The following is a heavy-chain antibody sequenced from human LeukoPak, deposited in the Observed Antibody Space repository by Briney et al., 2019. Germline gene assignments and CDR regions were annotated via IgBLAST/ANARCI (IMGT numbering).Heavy chain of an antibody. D-gene: IGHD1-26*01. V-gene: IGHV1-69*13. CDR3: ARPVGSKDAFAI. CDR2: IIPIFGTA. J-gene: IGHJ3*02. Sequence: SVKVSCKASGRTFSSYAISWVRQAPGQGLEWMGGIIPIFGTANYAQKFQGRVTITADESTSTAYMELSSLRSEDTAVYYCARPVGSKDAFAIWGQGTMVTVSS. CDR1: GRTFSSYA.